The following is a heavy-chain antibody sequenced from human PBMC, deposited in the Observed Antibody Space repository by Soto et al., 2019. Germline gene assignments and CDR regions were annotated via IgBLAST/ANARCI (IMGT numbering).Heavy chain of an antibody. V-gene: IGHV4-30-4*02. D-gene: IGHD2-21*02. Sequence: PSETLSLTCTVSGGSISSGDYYWSWIRQPPGKGLEWIGYIYYSGSTYYNPSLKSRVTISVDTSKNQFSLKLNSVTAADTAVYYCARDLWGYCGTDCYPLDVWGPVNTVTVSS. CDR3: ARDLWGYCGTDCYPLDV. J-gene: IGHJ6*02. CDR1: GGSISSGDYY. CDR2: IYYSGST.